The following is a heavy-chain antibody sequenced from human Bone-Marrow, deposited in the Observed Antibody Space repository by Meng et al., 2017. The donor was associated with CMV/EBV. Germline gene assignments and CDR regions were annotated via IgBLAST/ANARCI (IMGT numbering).Heavy chain of an antibody. Sequence: GESLKISCAASGFTFSSYSMNWVRQAPGKGLEWVAVISYDGSNKYYADSVKGRFTISRDNSKNTLYLQMNSLRAEDTAVYYCATSPAWGQGTLVTVSS. J-gene: IGHJ5*02. CDR2: ISYDGSNK. CDR3: ATSPA. CDR1: GFTFSSYS. V-gene: IGHV3-30*03.